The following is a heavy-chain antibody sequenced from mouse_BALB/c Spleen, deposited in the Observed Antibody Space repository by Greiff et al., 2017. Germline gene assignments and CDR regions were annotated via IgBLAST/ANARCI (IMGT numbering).Heavy chain of an antibody. CDR3: ASYYGSNWGFAY. J-gene: IGHJ3*01. Sequence: QVHVKQSGAELAKPGASVKMSCKASGYTFTSYWMHWVKQRPGQGLEWIGYINPSTGYTEYNQKFKDKATLTADKSSSTAYMQLSSLTSEDSAVYYCASYYGSNWGFAYWGQGTLVTVSA. V-gene: IGHV1-7*01. D-gene: IGHD1-1*01. CDR2: INPSTGYT. CDR1: GYTFTSYW.